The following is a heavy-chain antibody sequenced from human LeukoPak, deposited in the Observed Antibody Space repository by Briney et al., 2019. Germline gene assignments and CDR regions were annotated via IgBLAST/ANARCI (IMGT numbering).Heavy chain of an antibody. Sequence: GGSLRLSCAASGFTFSSYSMNWVRQAPGKGLEWVSSISSSSSYIYYADSVKGRFTISRDKAKNIVYLHMNSLRDEDTAVYYCVRDRRDNGYIYYFDYWGQGTLVTVS. V-gene: IGHV3-21*06. J-gene: IGHJ4*02. CDR3: VRDRRDNGYIYYFDY. CDR2: ISSSSSYI. CDR1: GFTFSSYS. D-gene: IGHD4-17*01.